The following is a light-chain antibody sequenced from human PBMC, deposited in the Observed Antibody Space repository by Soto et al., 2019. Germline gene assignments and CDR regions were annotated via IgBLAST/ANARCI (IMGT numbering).Light chain of an antibody. CDR2: DVS. CDR3: SSKRGSTGV. V-gene: IGLV2-14*01. J-gene: IGLJ1*01. CDR1: SSDVGGYDY. Sequence: QSALTQPASVSGSPGQTITISCTGTSSDVGGYDYVSWHQQHPGKAPKLMIYDVSKRPSGVSNRFSGSKSGNTASLTISGLQAEDEAYYYCSSKRGSTGVFGTGTKLTVL.